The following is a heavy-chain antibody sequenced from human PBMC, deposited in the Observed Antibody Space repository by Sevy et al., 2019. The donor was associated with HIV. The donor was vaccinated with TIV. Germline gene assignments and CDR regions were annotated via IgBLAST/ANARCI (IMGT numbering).Heavy chain of an antibody. J-gene: IGHJ4*02. D-gene: IGHD1-20*01. CDR2: IFPGDSDT. CDR1: GYTFTSYW. V-gene: IGHV5-51*01. Sequence: GESLKISCKGSGYTFTSYWIGWVRQMPGKGLEWMGIIFPGDSDTSNSPSFQGQVTISADKSITTAYLQWSSLKASDSAMYYCAREIITEKGVYLDYWGQGTLVTVSS. CDR3: AREIITEKGVYLDY.